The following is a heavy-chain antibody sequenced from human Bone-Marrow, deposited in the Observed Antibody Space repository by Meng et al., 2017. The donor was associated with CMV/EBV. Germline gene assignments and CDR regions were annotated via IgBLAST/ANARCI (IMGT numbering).Heavy chain of an antibody. Sequence: SETLSLMCAIYGDSVSSKSAAWNWIRQCPSRGLEWLGRTYYRSKWYNDYAVSVKSRITINPDTSKNQFSLQLNSVTPEDTAVYDWARYEYDSSANDAFDIWGEETMLTVSS. CDR2: TYYRSKWYN. CDR1: GDSVSSKSAA. D-gene: IGHD3-22*01. CDR3: ARYEYDSSANDAFDI. V-gene: IGHV6-1*01. J-gene: IGHJ3*02.